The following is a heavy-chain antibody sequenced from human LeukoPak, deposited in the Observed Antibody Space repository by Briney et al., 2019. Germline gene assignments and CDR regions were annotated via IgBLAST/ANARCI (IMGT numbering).Heavy chain of an antibody. J-gene: IGHJ4*02. CDR2: IIPILGIA. CDR1: GGTFSSYA. Sequence: SVKVSCKASGGTFSSYAISWVRQAPGQGLEWMGRIIPILGIANYAQKFQGRVTITADKSTSTAYMELSSLRSEDTAVYYCASDLYYYDSSGYYCWGQGTLVTASS. D-gene: IGHD3-22*01. CDR3: ASDLYYYDSSGYYC. V-gene: IGHV1-69*04.